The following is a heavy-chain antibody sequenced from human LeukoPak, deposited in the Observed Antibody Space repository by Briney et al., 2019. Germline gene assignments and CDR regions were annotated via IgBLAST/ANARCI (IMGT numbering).Heavy chain of an antibody. CDR1: GFTFNSDA. J-gene: IGHJ4*02. D-gene: IGHD3-3*01. CDR3: ARSTPGDYTLHLIDS. Sequence: GGSLRLSCAASGFTFNSDAMHWVRQAPGKGLEWVAVISHDGTNKYYPDSVKGRFTISRDNSKSTLYLQMNSLRGEDTAVYYCARSTPGDYTLHLIDSWGQGTLVTVSS. V-gene: IGHV3-30-3*01. CDR2: ISHDGTNK.